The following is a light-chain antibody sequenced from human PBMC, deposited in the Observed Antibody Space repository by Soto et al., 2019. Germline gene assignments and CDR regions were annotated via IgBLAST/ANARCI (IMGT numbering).Light chain of an antibody. V-gene: IGLV2-14*01. CDR1: SSDVGAYNY. J-gene: IGLJ1*01. Sequence: QSALAQPASVSGSPGQPIAISCTGTSSDVGAYNYVSWYQQHPGKAPKLIAHEVSDRPSGVSDRFSGSKSGNTASLTISGLQAEDEADYYCSSYTGAYTLVFGTGTKVTVL. CDR2: EVS. CDR3: SSYTGAYTLV.